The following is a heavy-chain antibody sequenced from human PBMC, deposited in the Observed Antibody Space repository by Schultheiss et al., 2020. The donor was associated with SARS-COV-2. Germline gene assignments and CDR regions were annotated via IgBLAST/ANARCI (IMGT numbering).Heavy chain of an antibody. Sequence: LKISCAASGFTFSDYYMSWIRQAPGKGLEWVSYISSSSSYTNYADSVKGRFTISRDNAKNSLYLQMNSLRAEDTAVYYCASLSDVLLWFGEFPPDYWGQGTLVTVSS. CDR1: GFTFSDYY. CDR2: ISSSSSYT. J-gene: IGHJ4*02. D-gene: IGHD3-10*01. CDR3: ASLSDVLLWFGEFPPDY. V-gene: IGHV3-11*06.